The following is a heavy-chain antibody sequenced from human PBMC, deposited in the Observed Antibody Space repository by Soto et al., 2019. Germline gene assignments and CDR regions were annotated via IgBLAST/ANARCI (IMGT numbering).Heavy chain of an antibody. D-gene: IGHD2-21*02. Sequence: PGGSLRLSCAASGFTFDDYAMHWVWQAPGKGLEWVSGISWNSGSIGYADSVKGRFTISRDNAKNSLYLQMNSLRAEDTALYYCAKGREVVTAINFDYWGQGTLVTVSS. V-gene: IGHV3-9*01. CDR1: GFTFDDYA. J-gene: IGHJ4*02. CDR3: AKGREVVTAINFDY. CDR2: ISWNSGSI.